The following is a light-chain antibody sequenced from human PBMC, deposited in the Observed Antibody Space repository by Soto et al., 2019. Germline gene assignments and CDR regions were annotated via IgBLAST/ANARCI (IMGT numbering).Light chain of an antibody. CDR1: QSITSW. CDR3: QQYDSSPWT. J-gene: IGKJ1*01. CDR2: DAS. Sequence: DIQMTQSPSTLSASVGDRVTVTCRASQSITSWLAWYQQKSGKAPKLLIYDASSLESGVPSRFSGSGSGTEFTLTISSLQPDDFATYYCQQYDSSPWTFGQGTKVEIK. V-gene: IGKV1-5*01.